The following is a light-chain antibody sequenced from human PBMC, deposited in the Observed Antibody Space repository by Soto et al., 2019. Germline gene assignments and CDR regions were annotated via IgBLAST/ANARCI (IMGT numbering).Light chain of an antibody. CDR3: QQYNNWPQT. CDR1: QSISSSY. V-gene: IGKV3-15*01. Sequence: TQSPGTLSLSPGERATLSCRASQSISSSYLAWYQQKPGQAPRLLIYGASTRATGIPARFSGSGSGTEFTLTISSLQSEDFAVYYCQQYNNWPQTFGQGTKADI. J-gene: IGKJ1*01. CDR2: GAS.